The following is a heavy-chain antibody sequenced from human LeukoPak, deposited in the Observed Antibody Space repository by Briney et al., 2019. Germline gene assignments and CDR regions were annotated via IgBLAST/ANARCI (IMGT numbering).Heavy chain of an antibody. CDR3: AREQPQYYYESIPYYPAFDS. D-gene: IGHD3-22*01. J-gene: IGHJ4*02. CDR2: IYHSGST. CDR1: GGSISSGGYY. Sequence: SQTLSLTCTVSGGSISSGGYYWSWIRQPPGKGLEWIGYIYHSGSTYYNPSLKSRVTISVDRSKNQFSLKLSSVTAADTAVYYCAREQPQYYYESIPYYPAFDSWGQGTLVTVSS. V-gene: IGHV4-30-2*01.